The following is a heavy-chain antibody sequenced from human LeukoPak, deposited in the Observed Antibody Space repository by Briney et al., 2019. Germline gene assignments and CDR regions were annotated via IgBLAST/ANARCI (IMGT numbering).Heavy chain of an antibody. D-gene: IGHD3-10*01. V-gene: IGHV1-2*04. CDR1: GYTFTGYY. J-gene: IGHJ6*02. Sequence: ASVKVSCKASGYTFTGYYMHWVRQPPGQGLEWMGWINPNSGGTNYAQKFQGWVTMTRDTSISTAYMELSRLRSDDTAVYYCARAMGSYYYYGMDVWGQGTTVTVSS. CDR2: INPNSGGT. CDR3: ARAMGSYYYYGMDV.